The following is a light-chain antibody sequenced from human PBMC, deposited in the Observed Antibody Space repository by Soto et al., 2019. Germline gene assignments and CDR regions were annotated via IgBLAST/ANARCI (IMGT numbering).Light chain of an antibody. J-gene: IGKJ1*01. V-gene: IGKV1-5*01. CDR2: DAS. Sequence: DIQMTQSPSTRCASVGDRVTITCRASQTISSWLAWYQQKPGKAPKLLIYDASTLESGVPSRFSGSGSGTQFTLTISSLQPDDSATYYCQQYNSYWTFGQGTKVDIK. CDR3: QQYNSYWT. CDR1: QTISSW.